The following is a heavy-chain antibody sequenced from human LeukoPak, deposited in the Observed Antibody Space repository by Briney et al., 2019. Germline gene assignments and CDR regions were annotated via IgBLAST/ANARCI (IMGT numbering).Heavy chain of an antibody. V-gene: IGHV3-30*04. D-gene: IGHD3-10*01. Sequence: GRSLRLSCAASGFTFSSYAMHWVRQAPGKGLEWVAVISYDGSNKYYADSVKGRFTISRDNSKNTLYLQMNSLRAEDTAVYYCARDLYGSGSSTFDYRGQGTLVTVSS. CDR2: ISYDGSNK. CDR3: ARDLYGSGSSTFDY. CDR1: GFTFSSYA. J-gene: IGHJ4*02.